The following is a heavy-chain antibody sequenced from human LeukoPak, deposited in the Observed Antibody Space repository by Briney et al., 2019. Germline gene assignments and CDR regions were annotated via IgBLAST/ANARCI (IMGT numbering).Heavy chain of an antibody. D-gene: IGHD3-10*01. Sequence: SETLSLTCTVSGGSISSGDYYWSWIRQPPGKGLEWIGYIYISGTTYYNPSLKSRVTISVDTSKNQFSLKLSSVTAADTAVFYCARLPVRGGNYFDYWGQGTLVTVSS. CDR1: GGSISSGDYY. CDR3: ARLPVRGGNYFDY. V-gene: IGHV4-30-4*01. J-gene: IGHJ4*02. CDR2: IYISGTT.